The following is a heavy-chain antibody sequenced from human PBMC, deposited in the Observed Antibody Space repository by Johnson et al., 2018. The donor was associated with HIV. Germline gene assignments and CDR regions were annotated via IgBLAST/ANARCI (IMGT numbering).Heavy chain of an antibody. CDR2: VRHDGSNT. CDR1: GFTFNYYG. CDR3: AKDNYDSSGYKGDAFDI. V-gene: IGHV3-30*02. J-gene: IGHJ3*02. D-gene: IGHD3-22*01. Sequence: QVQLVESGGGVVQPGGSLRLSCAASGFTFNYYGIHWVRQAPGKGLEWVAFVRHDGSNTYYEDSVKGRFTISRDNAKNSLYLQMNSLRAEDTALYYCAKDNYDSSGYKGDAFDIWGQGTMVTVSS.